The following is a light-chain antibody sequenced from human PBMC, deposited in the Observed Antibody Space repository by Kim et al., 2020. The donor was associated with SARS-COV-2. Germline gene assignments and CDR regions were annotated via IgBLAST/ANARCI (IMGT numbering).Light chain of an antibody. CDR3: NSRDSSGDHWV. V-gene: IGLV3-19*01. Sequence: SSELTQDPAVSVALGLTVRITCQGDSLRSYYASWYQRKPGQAPVVVIYGKNNRPSGIPDRFSGSTSGNTASLTITGAQAEDEADYYCNSRDSSGDHWVFGGGTQLTVL. J-gene: IGLJ3*02. CDR1: SLRSYY. CDR2: GKN.